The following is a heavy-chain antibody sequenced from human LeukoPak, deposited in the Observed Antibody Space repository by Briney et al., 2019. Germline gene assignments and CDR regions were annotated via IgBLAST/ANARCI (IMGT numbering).Heavy chain of an antibody. J-gene: IGHJ4*02. CDR3: VRVDNGGNYFDY. D-gene: IGHD4-23*01. V-gene: IGHV4-61*02. CDR2: IYTLGST. Sequence: SETLSLTCTVSGGSISSGGFYWSWIRQPAGKGLEWIGRIYTLGSTNYNPSLESRLTISADASKNQFSLRLSSVTAADTAVYYCVRVDNGGNYFDYWGQGTLVTVSS. CDR1: GGSISSGGFY.